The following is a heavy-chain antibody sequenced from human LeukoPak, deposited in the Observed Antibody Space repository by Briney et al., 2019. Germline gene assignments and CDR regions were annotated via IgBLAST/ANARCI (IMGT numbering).Heavy chain of an antibody. CDR1: GYTFTGYY. CDR2: INPNSGGT. V-gene: IGHV1-2*02. D-gene: IGHD2-15*01. CDR3: ARAGAVVDNWFDP. Sequence: ASVKVSRKASGYTFTGYYMHWVRQAPGQGLEWMGWINPNSGGTKYAQKLQDRVTMTTDTSTTTAYMELRSLTSDDTAVYYCARAGAVVDNWFDPWGQGTLVTVSS. J-gene: IGHJ5*02.